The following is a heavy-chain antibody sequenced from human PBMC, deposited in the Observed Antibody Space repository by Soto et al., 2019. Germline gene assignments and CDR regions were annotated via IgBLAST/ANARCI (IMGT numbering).Heavy chain of an antibody. V-gene: IGHV4-59*08. CDR2: IYYSGRT. J-gene: IGHJ4*02. CDR1: GGSISSYY. Sequence: QVQLQESGPGLVKPSETLSLTCTVSGGSISSYYWSWIRQPPGKGLEWIGYIYYSGRTKYNPSLKSRVTIAVDTSNNQFSLKLSSVTAEDTAVYYCARRYGSCFDYWGQGTQVTVSS. D-gene: IGHD5-18*01. CDR3: ARRYGSCFDY.